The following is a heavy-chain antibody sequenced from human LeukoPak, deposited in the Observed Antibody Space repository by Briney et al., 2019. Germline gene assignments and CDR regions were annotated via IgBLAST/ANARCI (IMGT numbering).Heavy chain of an antibody. Sequence: SETLSLTCTVSGGSISSYYWSWIRQPPGKGLEWIGYIYYSGSTNYNPSLKSRVTISVGTSKNQFSLKLSSVTAADTAVYYCARDAYYDSSGPYHGNWFDPWGQGTLVTVSS. J-gene: IGHJ5*02. CDR1: GGSISSYY. CDR3: ARDAYYDSSGPYHGNWFDP. V-gene: IGHV4-59*01. D-gene: IGHD3-22*01. CDR2: IYYSGST.